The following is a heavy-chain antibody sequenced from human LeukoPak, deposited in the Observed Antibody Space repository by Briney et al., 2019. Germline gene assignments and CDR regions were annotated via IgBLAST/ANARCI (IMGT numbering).Heavy chain of an antibody. CDR3: ARGRNYYDSSGYYFVWFDP. CDR2: IYASGST. CDR1: GDSISGYY. V-gene: IGHV4-4*07. D-gene: IGHD3-22*01. J-gene: IGHJ5*02. Sequence: PSETLSLTCTVSGDSISGYYWSWIRQPAGKGLEWIGRIYASGSTNYNPSLRSRVTMSVDTSKSQFSLTLSSVTAADTAVYYCARGRNYYDSSGYYFVWFDPWGQGTLVTVSS.